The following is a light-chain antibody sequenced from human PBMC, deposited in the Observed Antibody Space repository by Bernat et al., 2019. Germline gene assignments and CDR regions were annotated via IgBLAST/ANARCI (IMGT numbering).Light chain of an antibody. J-gene: IGKJ1*01. CDR1: QSVSSSY. CDR3: QQYGSSRWT. V-gene: IGKV3-20*01. Sequence: EIVLTPSPGTLSLSPGERATLSCRASQSVSSSYLAWYQQKPGQAPRLLIYGASSGATGIPDRFSGSGSGTDFTLTISRLEPEDFAVYYWQQYGSSRWTFGQGTKVEIK. CDR2: GAS.